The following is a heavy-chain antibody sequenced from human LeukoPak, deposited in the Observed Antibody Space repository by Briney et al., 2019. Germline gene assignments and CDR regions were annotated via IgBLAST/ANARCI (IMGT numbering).Heavy chain of an antibody. CDR3: TRHLQWLEPGDY. D-gene: IGHD6-19*01. CDR2: IRSKANSYAT. V-gene: IGHV3-73*01. J-gene: IGHJ4*02. Sequence: GGSLRLSCAASGFTFSGSAMHWVRQASGKGLEWVGRIRSKANSYATAYAASVKGRFTISRDDSKNTAYLQMNSLKTEDTAVYYCTRHLQWLEPGDYRGQGTLVTVSS. CDR1: GFTFSGSA.